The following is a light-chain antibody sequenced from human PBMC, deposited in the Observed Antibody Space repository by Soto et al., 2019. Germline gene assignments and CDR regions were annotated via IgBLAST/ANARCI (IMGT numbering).Light chain of an antibody. CDR1: QGISSY. J-gene: IGKJ5*01. CDR3: QQLNSYPIT. CDR2: AAS. Sequence: DIQLTQSLYFLSASLGDRVTITGRASQGISSYLAWYQQKPGKAPKLLIYAASTLQSGVPSRFSGSGSGTEFTLTISSLQPEDFATYYCQQLNSYPITFGQGTRLE. V-gene: IGKV1-9*01.